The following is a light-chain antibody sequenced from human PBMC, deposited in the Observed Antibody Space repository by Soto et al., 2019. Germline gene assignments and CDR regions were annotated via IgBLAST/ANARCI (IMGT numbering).Light chain of an antibody. Sequence: EIVLTQSPGTLSLSPGKRATLSCRASQSVSSSYLAWYQQKPGQAPRLLIYGASSRATGIPDRFSGSGSGTDFAITISRLEPEDFAVYYCQQYGSSRTFGQGTKVESK. CDR1: QSVSSSY. CDR3: QQYGSSRT. CDR2: GAS. J-gene: IGKJ1*01. V-gene: IGKV3-20*01.